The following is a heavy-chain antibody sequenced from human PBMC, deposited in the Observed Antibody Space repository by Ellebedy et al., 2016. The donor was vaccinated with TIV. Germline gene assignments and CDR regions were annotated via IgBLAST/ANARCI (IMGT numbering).Heavy chain of an antibody. CDR2: ISGSSLTI. CDR3: ARDMAWGNERVNDALDI. CDR1: GFTFTPYA. Sequence: GESLKISCAASGFTFTPYAMNWVRQAPGKGLEWISYISGSSLTIYYADSVKGRFTIPRDNAKNSLYLQMSSLTAEDTAVYYCARDMAWGNERVNDALDIWGQGTMVTVSA. D-gene: IGHD7-27*01. J-gene: IGHJ3*02. V-gene: IGHV3-48*04.